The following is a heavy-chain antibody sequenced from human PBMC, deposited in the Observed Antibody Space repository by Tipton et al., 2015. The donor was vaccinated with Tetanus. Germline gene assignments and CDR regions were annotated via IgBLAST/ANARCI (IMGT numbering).Heavy chain of an antibody. Sequence: TLSLTCSVSGGSLRSGDHYWSWIRQPPGKGLEWLAYISSSGSTNSNYSLKSRITMSRDTSKNQFSLKLASVTAADTAVYYCARGTGDYWGQGTLVTVSP. J-gene: IGHJ4*02. D-gene: IGHD1-14*01. CDR1: GGSLRSGDHY. V-gene: IGHV4-61*08. CDR3: ARGTGDY. CDR2: ISSSGST.